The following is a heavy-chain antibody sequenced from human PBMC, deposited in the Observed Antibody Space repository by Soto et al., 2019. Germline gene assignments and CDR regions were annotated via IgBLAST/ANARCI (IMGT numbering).Heavy chain of an antibody. J-gene: IGHJ4*02. Sequence: GGSLRLSCAASGFTFSSYSMNWVRQAPGKGLEWVSSISSSSSYIYYADSVKGRFTISRGNAKNSLYLQMNSLRAEDTAVYYCARDLGDYFDFWSGYYSGWDYWGQGTLVTVSS. CDR2: ISSSSSYI. CDR3: ARDLGDYFDFWSGYYSGWDY. D-gene: IGHD3-3*01. V-gene: IGHV3-21*01. CDR1: GFTFSSYS.